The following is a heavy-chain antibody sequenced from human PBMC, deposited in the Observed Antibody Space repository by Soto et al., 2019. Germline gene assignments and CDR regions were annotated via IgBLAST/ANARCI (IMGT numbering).Heavy chain of an antibody. CDR2: IIPISGTA. CDR3: ARDHCTNGVCLHRGYYYYGMDV. V-gene: IGHV1-69*06. CDR1: GGTFSSYA. Sequence: ASVKVSCKASGGTFSSYAISWVRQAPGQGLEWMGGIIPISGTANYAQKFQGRVTITADKSTSTAYMELSSLRSEDTAVYYCARDHCTNGVCLHRGYYYYGMDVWGQGTTVTVSS. J-gene: IGHJ6*02. D-gene: IGHD2-8*01.